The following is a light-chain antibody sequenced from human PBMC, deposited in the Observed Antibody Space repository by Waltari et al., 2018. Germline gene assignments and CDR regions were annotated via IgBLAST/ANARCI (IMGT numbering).Light chain of an antibody. V-gene: IGKV1-5*03. CDR1: QNINIW. CDR2: KAS. Sequence: DIQVTQSPSTLSASVGDTVTISCRASQNINIWMTWYQQKPGRAPKVVIYKASSLESGVPSMFRGSGSGTDFTLTISSLQPDDVAIYFCQQYGSFPATFGQGTRVDMK. CDR3: QQYGSFPAT. J-gene: IGKJ1*01.